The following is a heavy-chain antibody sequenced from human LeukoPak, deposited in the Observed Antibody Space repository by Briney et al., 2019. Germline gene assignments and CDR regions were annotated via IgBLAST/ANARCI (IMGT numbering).Heavy chain of an antibody. V-gene: IGHV3-53*01. D-gene: IGHD3-22*01. CDR3: VTAPLNYYDSSGYYAPDAFDI. CDR2: IYSGGST. Sequence: GGSLRLSCAASGFTLNSNYMSWVRQAPGKGLEWVSVIYSGGSTYYADSVKGRFTISRDNSKNTLYLQMNSLRAEDTAAYSCVTAPLNYYDSSGYYAPDAFDIWGQGTMVTVSS. J-gene: IGHJ3*02. CDR1: GFTLNSNY.